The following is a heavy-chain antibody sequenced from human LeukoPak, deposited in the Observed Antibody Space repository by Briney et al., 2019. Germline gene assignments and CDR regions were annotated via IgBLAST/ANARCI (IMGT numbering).Heavy chain of an antibody. CDR3: ARDQVLLWFGETNGIGYFDY. V-gene: IGHV3-33*01. J-gene: IGHJ4*02. CDR1: GFTFSSYG. Sequence: PGGSLRLSCAASGFTFSSYGMHWVRQAPGKGLEWVPVLWYDGSNKYYADSVKGRFTISRDNSKNTLYLQMNSLRAEDTAVYYCARDQVLLWFGETNGIGYFDYWGQGTLVTVSS. D-gene: IGHD3-10*01. CDR2: LWYDGSNK.